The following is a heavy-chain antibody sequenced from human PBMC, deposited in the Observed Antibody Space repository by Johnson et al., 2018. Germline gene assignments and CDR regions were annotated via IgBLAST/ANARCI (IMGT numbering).Heavy chain of an antibody. Sequence: VQLVQSGGGLVKXGGSLRLSCAASGFTFSSYSMNWVRQAPGTGLEWVSSISSSSSYIYYADSVKGRFTISRDNPKNSLYLQMKSLRPEDTAVYYCSRETTMAKYYYYYYGMDVWGQGTTVTVSS. CDR3: SRETTMAKYYYYYYGMDV. J-gene: IGHJ6*02. D-gene: IGHD5-18*01. CDR2: ISSSSSYI. CDR1: GFTFSSYS. V-gene: IGHV3-21*06.